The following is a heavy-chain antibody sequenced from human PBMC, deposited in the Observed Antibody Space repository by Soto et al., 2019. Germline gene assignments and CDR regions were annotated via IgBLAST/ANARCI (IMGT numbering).Heavy chain of an antibody. CDR2: IYYSGST. D-gene: IGHD3-3*01. V-gene: IGHV4-31*03. J-gene: IGHJ4*02. CDR3: ARGIYYDFWSGYPGYFEY. Sequence: PSETLSLTCTVSGGSISSGGYYWSWIRQHPGKGLEWIGYIYYSGSTYYNPSLKSRVTISVDTSKNQFSLKLSSVTAADTAVYYCARGIYYDFWSGYPGYFEYWGQGTLVTVSS. CDR1: GGSISSGGYY.